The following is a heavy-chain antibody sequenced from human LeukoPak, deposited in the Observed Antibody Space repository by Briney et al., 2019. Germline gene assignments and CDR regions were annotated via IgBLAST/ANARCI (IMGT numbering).Heavy chain of an antibody. Sequence: PSETLSLTCSVSGGSIRSLGYSWGWIRQPPGKELEWIASMYYTGTTYYNPSLKSRVTMSVDTSKNQFSLNLTSVTAADTAVFYCARSVSAKAGRGWFDPWGQGTLVTVSS. D-gene: IGHD1-26*01. J-gene: IGHJ5*02. V-gene: IGHV4-39*07. CDR1: GGSIRSLGYS. CDR2: MYYTGTT. CDR3: ARSVSAKAGRGWFDP.